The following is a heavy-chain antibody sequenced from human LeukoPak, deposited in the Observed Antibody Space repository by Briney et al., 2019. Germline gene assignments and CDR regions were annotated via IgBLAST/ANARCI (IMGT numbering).Heavy chain of an antibody. CDR2: ISSSGSTI. CDR3: AKDTNRYSTGWYGGGLDY. Sequence: GGSLRLSCAASGFTFSSYEMNWVRQAPGKGLEWVSYISSSGSTIYYADSVKGRFTISRDNSKNSLYLQMNSLRTDDTALYYCAKDTNRYSTGWYGGGLDYWGQGTLVTVSA. J-gene: IGHJ4*02. D-gene: IGHD6-19*01. V-gene: IGHV3-48*03. CDR1: GFTFSSYE.